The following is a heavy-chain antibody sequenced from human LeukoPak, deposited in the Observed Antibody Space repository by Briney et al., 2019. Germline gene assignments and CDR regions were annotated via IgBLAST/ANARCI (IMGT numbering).Heavy chain of an antibody. J-gene: IGHJ6*02. CDR3: ARDLEYNSASYGWVV. V-gene: IGHV3-53*01. CDR2: IYSGGST. Sequence: GGSLRLSCAASGFTVSSNYMGWVRQAPGKGLEWVSVIYSGGSTYYADSVKGRFTISRDNSKNTLYLQMNSLRAEDTAVYYCARDLEYNSASYGWVVSRQGTTVTVPS. D-gene: IGHD1-1*01. CDR1: GFTVSSNY.